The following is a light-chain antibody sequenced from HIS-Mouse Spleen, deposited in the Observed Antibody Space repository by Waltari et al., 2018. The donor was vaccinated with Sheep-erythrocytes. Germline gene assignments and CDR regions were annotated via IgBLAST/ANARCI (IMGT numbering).Light chain of an antibody. CDR2: LGS. CDR1: QSLVYSDGNTY. J-gene: IGKJ2*01. Sequence: DVVMTQSPLSLPVTLGQPASISCRSSQSLVYSDGNTYLNWFQQRPGQSPQLLIYLGSNRASGVPDRFSGSGSGTDFTLKISRVEAEDVGVYYCMQALQTMYTFGQGTKLEIK. V-gene: IGKV2-28*01. CDR3: MQALQTMYT.